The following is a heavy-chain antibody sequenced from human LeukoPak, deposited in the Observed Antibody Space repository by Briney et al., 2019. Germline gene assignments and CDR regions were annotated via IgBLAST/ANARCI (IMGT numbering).Heavy chain of an antibody. CDR2: ISGSGGST. J-gene: IGHJ5*02. D-gene: IGHD3-10*01. CDR1: GFTFSSYA. CDR3: AKDRTVRGVIPNWFDP. V-gene: IGHV3-23*01. Sequence: GGSLRLSCAASGFTFSSYAMSWVRQAPGKGLEWVSAISGSGGSTYYADSVKGRFTISRGNSKNTLYLQMNSLRAEDTAVYYCAKDRTVRGVIPNWFDPWGQGTLVTVSS.